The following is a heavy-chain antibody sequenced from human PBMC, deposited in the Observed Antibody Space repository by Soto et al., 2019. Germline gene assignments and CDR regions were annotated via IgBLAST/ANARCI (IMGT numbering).Heavy chain of an antibody. V-gene: IGHV4-61*01. Sequence: QVQLQESGPGLVKPSETLSLTCTVSGASVSSGSFYWSWIRQPPGKGLEWIGFIYNSVTFNYNSSRKSRVTISVDTSNNQFFLKLSSVTAADSAVCFCARVPLGYSSSHYFDSWGQGALVTVSS. J-gene: IGHJ4*02. CDR2: IYNSVTF. CDR3: ARVPLGYSSSHYFDS. D-gene: IGHD6-6*01. CDR1: GASVSSGSFY.